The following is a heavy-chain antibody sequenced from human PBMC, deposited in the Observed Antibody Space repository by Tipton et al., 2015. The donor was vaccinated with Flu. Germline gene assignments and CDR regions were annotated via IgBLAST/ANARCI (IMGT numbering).Heavy chain of an antibody. CDR2: ITSSSSYI. J-gene: IGHJ4*02. CDR3: ATSGEEGAVAGEFEN. D-gene: IGHD6-19*01. Sequence: GSLRLSCAASGFSFSSYSMHWVRQAPGKGLEWVSSITSSSSYIYYADSVKGRFTISRDNAKNSLYLQMNSLRAEDTAVYYCATSGEEGAVAGEFENWGQGTLVTVSS. CDR1: GFSFSSYS. V-gene: IGHV3-21*01.